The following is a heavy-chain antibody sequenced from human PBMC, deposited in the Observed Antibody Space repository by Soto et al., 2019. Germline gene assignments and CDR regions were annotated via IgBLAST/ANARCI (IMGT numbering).Heavy chain of an antibody. CDR3: ARGSDSGNDSALEF. V-gene: IGHV1-69*12. Sequence: QVQLVQSGAEVKKPGSSVKVSCKVSGGTFSSYAISWVRQAPGQGLEWMGGITPFFETANYAQKFQDRVTMTADEATRPVYRELRSLRSEDTAVYYCARGSDSGNDSALEFWGQGTLVTVSS. CDR1: GGTFSSYA. CDR2: ITPFFETA. D-gene: IGHD5-12*01. J-gene: IGHJ4*02.